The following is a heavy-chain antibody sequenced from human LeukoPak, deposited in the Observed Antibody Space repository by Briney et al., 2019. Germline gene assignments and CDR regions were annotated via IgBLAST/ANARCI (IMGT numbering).Heavy chain of an antibody. CDR2: ISSSSSYI. D-gene: IGHD1-7*01. V-gene: IGHV3-21*01. Sequence: PGGSLRLSCAASGFTFSSYSMNWVRQAPGKGLEWVSSISSSSSYIYYADSMKGRFTISRDNAKNSLYLQMNSLRAEDTAVYYCARDPSSEYNWNYPSDYWGQGTLVTVSS. J-gene: IGHJ4*02. CDR3: ARDPSSEYNWNYPSDY. CDR1: GFTFSSYS.